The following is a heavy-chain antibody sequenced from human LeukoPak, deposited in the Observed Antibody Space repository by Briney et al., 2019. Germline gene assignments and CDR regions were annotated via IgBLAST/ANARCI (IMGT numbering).Heavy chain of an antibody. CDR1: GGSISSYY. Sequence: SETLSLTCTVSGGSISSYYWSWIWQPPGKGLEWIGYIYYSGSTNYNPSLKSRVTISVDTSKNQFSLKLSSVTAADTAVYYCARDSGVAAAGTLYYFDYWGQGTLVTVSS. D-gene: IGHD6-13*01. J-gene: IGHJ4*02. CDR2: IYYSGST. V-gene: IGHV4-59*01. CDR3: ARDSGVAAAGTLYYFDY.